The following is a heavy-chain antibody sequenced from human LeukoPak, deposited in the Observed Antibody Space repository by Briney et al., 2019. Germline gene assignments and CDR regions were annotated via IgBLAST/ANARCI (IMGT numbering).Heavy chain of an antibody. CDR2: IYYSGST. D-gene: IGHD2-15*01. CDR1: GGSISSYY. V-gene: IGHV4-59*01. CDR3: ARGGYCSGGSCYYFDY. Sequence: SETLSLTCTVSGGSISSYYWSWLRQPPGKGLEWIGYIYYSGSTNYNPSLKSRVTISADTSKNQFSLKLSSVTAADTAVYYCARGGYCSGGSCYYFDYWGQGTLVTVSS. J-gene: IGHJ4*02.